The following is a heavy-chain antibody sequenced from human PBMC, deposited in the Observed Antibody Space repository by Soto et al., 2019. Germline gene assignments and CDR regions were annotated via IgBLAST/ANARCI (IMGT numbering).Heavy chain of an antibody. Sequence: SETLSLTCTVSGGSISSYYWSWIRQPPGKGLEWIGYIYYSGSTNYNPSLKSRVTISVDTSKNQFSLKLSSVTAADTAVYYCARGAFGRSSWVNSDYWGQGTLVTVSS. CDR2: IYYSGST. CDR1: GGSISSYY. D-gene: IGHD6-13*01. CDR3: ARGAFGRSSWVNSDY. V-gene: IGHV4-59*01. J-gene: IGHJ4*02.